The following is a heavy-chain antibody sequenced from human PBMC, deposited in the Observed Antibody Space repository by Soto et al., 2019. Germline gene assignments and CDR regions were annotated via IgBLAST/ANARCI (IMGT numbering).Heavy chain of an antibody. CDR2: IYYSGST. V-gene: IGHV4-30-4*01. D-gene: IGHD4-17*01. J-gene: IGHJ6*02. CDR1: GGSISSGDYY. CDR3: ARDGGSTVTTHYYYYGMDV. Sequence: PSETLSLTCTVSGGSISSGDYYWSWIRQPPGKGLEWIGYIYYSGSTYYNPSLKSRVTISVDTSKNQFSLKLSSVTAADTAVYYCARDGGSTVTTHYYYYGMDVWGQGTTVTVPS.